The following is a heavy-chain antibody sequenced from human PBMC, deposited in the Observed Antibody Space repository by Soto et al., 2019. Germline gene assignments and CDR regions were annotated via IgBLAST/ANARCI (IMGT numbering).Heavy chain of an antibody. V-gene: IGHV1-18*01. J-gene: IGHJ4*02. CDR1: GYTFASYG. CDR2: ISANSGDT. D-gene: IGHD2-2*01. CDR3: ARHFRDSCRGTSCIYFDD. Sequence: ASVKVSCKASGYTFASYGFSWVRQAPGQGLEWVAWISANSGDTNSAQKFQDRVTLTTDTSTSTAYMDLRSLRSDDTAVYYCARHFRDSCRGTSCIYFDDWGQGSLVTVYS.